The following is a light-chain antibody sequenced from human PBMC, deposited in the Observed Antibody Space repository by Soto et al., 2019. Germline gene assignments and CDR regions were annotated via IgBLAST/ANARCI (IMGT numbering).Light chain of an antibody. CDR1: QSISNY. CDR2: GAS. V-gene: IGKV1-39*01. CDR3: HQTYSAPLT. J-gene: IGKJ4*01. Sequence: DIQMTQSPFSLPASVGDRVNITCRASQSISNYLNWYQQKPGRAPSLLIHGASSLQGGVPSRFSGSGSGTDFTLTSSSLQPEDFTTYYCHQTYSAPLTFGGGTKLEI.